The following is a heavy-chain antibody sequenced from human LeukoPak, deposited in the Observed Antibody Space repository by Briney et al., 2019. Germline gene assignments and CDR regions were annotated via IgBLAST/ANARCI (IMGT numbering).Heavy chain of an antibody. V-gene: IGHV3-30*09. D-gene: IGHD3-22*01. CDR1: GFPFSYYS. J-gene: IGHJ4*02. CDR2: ISYDEDNK. CDR3: AKGGARILYYYDSSGYYFDY. Sequence: GGSLRLSCAASGFPFSYYSMHWVRQAPGKGLEWVAVISYDEDNKYYADSVKGRFAISRDNSKDTLYLQMNSLRAGDTAVYYCAKGGARILYYYDSSGYYFDYWGQGTLVTVSS.